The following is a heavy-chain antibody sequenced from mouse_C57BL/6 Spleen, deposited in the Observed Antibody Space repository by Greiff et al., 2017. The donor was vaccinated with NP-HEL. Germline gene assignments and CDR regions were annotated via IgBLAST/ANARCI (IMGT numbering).Heavy chain of an antibody. Sequence: QVQLQQSGAELAKPGASVKLSCKASGYTFTSYWMHWVKQRPGQGLEWIGYINPSSGSTTYNQKFKDKATVTADKSSSTAYMQLSSLTYEDSAVYYCARSITTDAMDYWGQGTSVTVSS. V-gene: IGHV1-7*01. J-gene: IGHJ4*01. CDR3: ARSITTDAMDY. D-gene: IGHD1-1*01. CDR1: GYTFTSYW. CDR2: INPSSGST.